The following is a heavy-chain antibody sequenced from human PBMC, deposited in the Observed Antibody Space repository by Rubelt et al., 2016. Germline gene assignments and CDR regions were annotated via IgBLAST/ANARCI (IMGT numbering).Heavy chain of an antibody. V-gene: IGHV3-7*01. CDR2: IKEDRSEK. J-gene: IGHJ4*02. Sequence: YAMNWVRQAPGKGLEWVANIKEDRSEKSYVGSVKGRFTVSRDNTKNSLYLQMNSLRAEDTAVYYCARDSPVPWFSYWGQGTLVTVSS. CDR1: YA. CDR3: ARDSPVPWFSY. D-gene: IGHD3-10*01.